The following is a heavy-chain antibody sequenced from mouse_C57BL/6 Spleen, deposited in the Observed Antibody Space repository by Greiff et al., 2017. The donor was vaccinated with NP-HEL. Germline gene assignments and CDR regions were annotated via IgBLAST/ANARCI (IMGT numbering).Heavy chain of an antibody. CDR1: GYTFTSYV. D-gene: IGHD1-1*02. CDR3: AREDMGSSFDY. V-gene: IGHV1-85*01. Sequence: VQLQQSGPELVKPGASVKLSCKASGYTFTSYVINWVKQRPGQGLEWIGLIYPRDGSTNYNEKFKGKATFTVDTSSSTAYMELHSLTSEDSAVYFCAREDMGSSFDYWGQGTTLTVSS. CDR2: IYPRDGST. J-gene: IGHJ2*01.